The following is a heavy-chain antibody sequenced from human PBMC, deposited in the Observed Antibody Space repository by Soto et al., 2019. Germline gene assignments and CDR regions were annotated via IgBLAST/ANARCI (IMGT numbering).Heavy chain of an antibody. J-gene: IGHJ4*02. D-gene: IGHD5-18*01. CDR1: GGSISSYY. CDR3: AGGPTRDTAIYPIPDY. V-gene: IGHV4-59*01. Sequence: SETLSLTCTVSGGSISSYYWSWIRQPPGKGLEWIGYIYYSGSTNYNPSLKSRVTISVDTSKNQFSLKLSSVTAADTAVYYCAGGPTRDTAIYPIPDYWGQGTLVTV. CDR2: IYYSGST.